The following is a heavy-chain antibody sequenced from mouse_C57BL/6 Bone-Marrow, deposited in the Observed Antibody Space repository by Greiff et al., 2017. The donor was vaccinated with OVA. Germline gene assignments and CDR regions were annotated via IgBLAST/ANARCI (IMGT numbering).Heavy chain of an antibody. V-gene: IGHV5-15*01. Sequence: EVQLVESGGGLVQPGGSLKLSCAASGFTFSDYGMAWVRQAPRKGPEWVAFISNLAYSIYYADTVTGRFTISRENAKNTLYLEMSSLRSEDTAMYYCARVYGYDVYYFDYGGQGTTLTVSS. CDR1: GFTFSDYG. CDR2: ISNLAYSI. J-gene: IGHJ2*01. CDR3: ARVYGYDVYYFDY. D-gene: IGHD2-2*01.